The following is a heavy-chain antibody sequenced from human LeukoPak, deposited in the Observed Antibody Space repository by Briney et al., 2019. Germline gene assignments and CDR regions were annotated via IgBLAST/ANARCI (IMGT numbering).Heavy chain of an antibody. CDR3: ARGAIQLLAGFDY. D-gene: IGHD5-18*01. CDR1: GGSISSGGYS. Sequence: SQTLSLTCAVSGGSISSGGYSWSWIRQPPGKGLEWIGYIHHSGSTYYNPSLKSRVTISVDRSKNQFSPKLSSVTAADTAVYYCARGAIQLLAGFDYWGQGTLVTVSS. CDR2: IHHSGST. V-gene: IGHV4-30-2*01. J-gene: IGHJ4*02.